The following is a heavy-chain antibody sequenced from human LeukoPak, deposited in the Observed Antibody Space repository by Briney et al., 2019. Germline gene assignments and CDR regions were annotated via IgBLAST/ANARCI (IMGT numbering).Heavy chain of an antibody. CDR3: AKGICSSTSCSFDY. J-gene: IGHJ4*02. D-gene: IGHD2-2*01. Sequence: GGSLRLSCAASGFTFSSYGMHWVRQAPGKGLEWVAFIRYDGSNKYYADSVKGRFTISRDNSKNTLYLQMNSLGAEDTAVYYCAKGICSSTSCSFDYWGQGTLVTVSS. V-gene: IGHV3-30*02. CDR2: IRYDGSNK. CDR1: GFTFSSYG.